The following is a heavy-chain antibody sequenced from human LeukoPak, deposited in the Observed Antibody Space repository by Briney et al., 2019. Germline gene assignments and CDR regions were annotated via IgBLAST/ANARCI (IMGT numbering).Heavy chain of an antibody. Sequence: ASVKVSCKASGYTFTSYDINWVRQATGQGLEWMGWMNPNSGNTGYAQKFLGRVTMTRNTSISTAYMELSSLRSEDTAVYYCARERTTSNWFDPWGQGTLVTVSS. CDR3: ARERTTSNWFDP. CDR2: MNPNSGNT. J-gene: IGHJ5*02. D-gene: IGHD1-7*01. CDR1: GYTFTSYD. V-gene: IGHV1-8*01.